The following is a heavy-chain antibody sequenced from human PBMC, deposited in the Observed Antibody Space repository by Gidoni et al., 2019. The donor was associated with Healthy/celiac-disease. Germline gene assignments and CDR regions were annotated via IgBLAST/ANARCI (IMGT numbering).Heavy chain of an antibody. V-gene: IGHV3-9*01. CDR2: ISWNSGSI. CDR3: AKDGGYCSSTSCEYYYGMDV. D-gene: IGHD2-2*01. CDR1: GFTFDDYA. Sequence: EVQLVESGGGLVQPGRSLRLYCAASGFTFDDYAMHWVRQAPGKGLEWVSGISWNSGSIGYADSVKGRFTISRDNAKNSLYLQMNSLRAEDTALYYCAKDGGYCSSTSCEYYYGMDVWGQGTTVTVSS. J-gene: IGHJ6*02.